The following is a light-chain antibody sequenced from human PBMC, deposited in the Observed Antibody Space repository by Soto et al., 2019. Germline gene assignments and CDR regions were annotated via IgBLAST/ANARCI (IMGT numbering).Light chain of an antibody. V-gene: IGKV3-20*01. CDR1: QSVSSSY. CDR2: GAS. J-gene: IGKJ4*01. Sequence: EIVLTQSPGTLSLSPGERATLSCRASQSVSSSYLAWYQQKPGQAPRLLIYGASSRATGIPDRFSGSGSGTDFTLTISRLEPEDIATYYCQQYDNLPLTFGGGTKVGIK. CDR3: QQYDNLPLT.